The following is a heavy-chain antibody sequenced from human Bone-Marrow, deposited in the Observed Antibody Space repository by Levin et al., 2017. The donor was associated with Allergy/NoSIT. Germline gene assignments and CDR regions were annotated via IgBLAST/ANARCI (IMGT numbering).Heavy chain of an antibody. Sequence: GGSLRLSCAASGLTFSFSDYYISWIRQAPGRGLEWISYISNGDDTVYYADSVKGRFTISRDNAKNSVFLQMDSLRDDDTAMYYCAAKVGFEYWGQGTPVTVSS. CDR1: GLTFSFSDYY. CDR3: AAKVGFEY. V-gene: IGHV3-11*01. D-gene: IGHD1-26*01. J-gene: IGHJ4*02. CDR2: ISNGDDTV.